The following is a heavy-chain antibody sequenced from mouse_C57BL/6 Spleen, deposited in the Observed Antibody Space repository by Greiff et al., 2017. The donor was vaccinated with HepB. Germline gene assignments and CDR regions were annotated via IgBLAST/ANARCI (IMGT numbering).Heavy chain of an antibody. J-gene: IGHJ4*01. D-gene: IGHD1-1*01. CDR3: ARRFYYYGSRDAMDY. Sequence: VKVVESGGGLVKPGGSLKLSCAASGFTFSDYGMHWVRQAPEKGLEWVAYISSGSSTIYYADTVKGRFTISRDNAKNTLFLQMTSLRSEDTAMYYCARRFYYYGSRDAMDYWGQGTSVTVSS. V-gene: IGHV5-17*01. CDR2: ISSGSSTI. CDR1: GFTFSDYG.